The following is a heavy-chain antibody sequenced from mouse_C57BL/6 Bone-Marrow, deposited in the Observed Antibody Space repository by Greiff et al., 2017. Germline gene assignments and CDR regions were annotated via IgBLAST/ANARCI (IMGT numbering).Heavy chain of an antibody. V-gene: IGHV14-4*01. CDR1: GFNIKDYY. CDR3: SSFDGNYFDF. J-gene: IGHJ2*01. Sequence: VHVKQSGAELVRPGASVKLSCTASGFNIKDYYIHWVKQRPEQGLEWIGWIDPEIGATEYASKFQGKATITSDTSSNTAYLQLSSLTSEDTAVYYCSSFDGNYFDFWGQGTPLTVAS. D-gene: IGHD2-3*01. CDR2: IDPEIGAT.